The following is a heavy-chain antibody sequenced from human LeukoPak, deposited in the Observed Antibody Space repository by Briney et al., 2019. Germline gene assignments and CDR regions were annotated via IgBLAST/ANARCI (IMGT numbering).Heavy chain of an antibody. CDR3: ASARYSYGSNYYYYGMDV. D-gene: IGHD5-18*01. CDR2: ISAYNGNT. Sequence: ASVKVSCKASGYTFTSYGISWVRQAPGQGLEWMGWISAYNGNTNYAQKLQGRVTMTRDTSISTAYMELSRLRSDDTAVYYCASARYSYGSNYYYYGMDVWGQGTTVTVSS. J-gene: IGHJ6*02. CDR1: GYTFTSYG. V-gene: IGHV1-18*01.